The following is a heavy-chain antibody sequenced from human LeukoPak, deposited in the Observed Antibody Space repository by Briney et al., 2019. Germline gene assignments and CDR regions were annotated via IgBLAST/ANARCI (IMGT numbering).Heavy chain of an antibody. D-gene: IGHD6-19*01. CDR1: GFTFSNYA. CDR3: AKAKGSGLKYYFDY. Sequence: GGSLRLSCAASGFTFSNYAMSWVRQAPGKGLEWVSGISGSGGSTYYADSVKGRFTISRDNSKNTLYLQMNSLRAEDTAVYYCAKAKGSGLKYYFDYWGQGTLVTVSS. CDR2: ISGSGGST. J-gene: IGHJ4*02. V-gene: IGHV3-23*01.